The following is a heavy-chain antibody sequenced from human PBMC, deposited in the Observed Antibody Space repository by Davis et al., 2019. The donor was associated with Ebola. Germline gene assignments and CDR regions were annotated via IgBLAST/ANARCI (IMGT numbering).Heavy chain of an antibody. CDR1: GFTVSSNY. CDR3: ASGVAAAGPYYQYGMDV. Sequence: GESLKISCAMSGFTVSSNYMSWVRQAAGKGLEWVSVIYSGGSTYYADSVKGRFTISRDNAKNSLYLQMNSLRDEDTGVYYCASGVAAAGPYYQYGMDVWGKGTTVTVSS. V-gene: IGHV3-66*01. J-gene: IGHJ6*04. CDR2: IYSGGST. D-gene: IGHD6-13*01.